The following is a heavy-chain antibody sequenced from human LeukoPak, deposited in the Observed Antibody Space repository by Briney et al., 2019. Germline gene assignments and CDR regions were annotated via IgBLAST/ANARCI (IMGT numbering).Heavy chain of an antibody. V-gene: IGHV3-23*01. D-gene: IGHD3-9*01. CDR3: AKETYYDILTGYPYYMDV. Sequence: GGSLRLSCAASGFTFSIYAMSWVRQAPGKGLEWVSAISGSGGSTYYADSVKGRFTVSRDNSKNTLYLQMNSLRAEDTAVYYCAKETYYDILTGYPYYMDVWGKGTTVTISS. CDR2: ISGSGGST. CDR1: GFTFSIYA. J-gene: IGHJ6*03.